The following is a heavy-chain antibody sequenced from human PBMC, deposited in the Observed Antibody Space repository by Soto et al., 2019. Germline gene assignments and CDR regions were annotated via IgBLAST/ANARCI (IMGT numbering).Heavy chain of an antibody. D-gene: IGHD3-10*01. Sequence: SETLSLTCTVSGGSISSSSYYWGWIRQPPGKGLEWIGSIYYSGSTYYNPSLKSRVTISVDTSKNQFSLKLSSVTAADTAVYYCTREDYYGSGGYGMDVRGQGTTVTVSS. CDR3: TREDYYGSGGYGMDV. CDR2: IYYSGST. CDR1: GGSISSSSYY. V-gene: IGHV4-39*01. J-gene: IGHJ6*02.